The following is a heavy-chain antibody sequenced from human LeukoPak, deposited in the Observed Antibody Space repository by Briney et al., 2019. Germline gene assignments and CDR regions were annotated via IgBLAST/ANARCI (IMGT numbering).Heavy chain of an antibody. V-gene: IGHV3-11*06. Sequence: MTGGSLRLSCTASGFSFSDYYMSWIRQAPGKGLEWISYISSRSTYISDADSVKGRFTISRDNAKNLLFSQMNSLRVEDTALYYCARGGTGAFDYWGQGILVTVSS. CDR1: GFSFSDYY. J-gene: IGHJ4*02. D-gene: IGHD2-8*02. CDR2: ISSRSTYI. CDR3: ARGGTGAFDY.